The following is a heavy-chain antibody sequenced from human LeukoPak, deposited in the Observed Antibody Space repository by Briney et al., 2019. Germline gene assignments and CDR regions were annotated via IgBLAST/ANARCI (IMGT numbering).Heavy chain of an antibody. Sequence: SETLSLTCTVSGGSISGYYWSWIRQPAGKGLEWIGRIYSSGSTNYNPSLKSRVTMSVDTSKNQFSLKLSSVTAADTAVYYCARDGTYGDYFTYWGQGTLVTVSS. D-gene: IGHD4-17*01. CDR1: GGSISGYY. CDR2: IYSSGST. J-gene: IGHJ4*02. CDR3: ARDGTYGDYFTY. V-gene: IGHV4-4*07.